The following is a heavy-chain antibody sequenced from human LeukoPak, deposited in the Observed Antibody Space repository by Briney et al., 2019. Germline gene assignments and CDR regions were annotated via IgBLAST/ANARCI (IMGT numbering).Heavy chain of an antibody. CDR1: GGSISSGGYY. Sequence: SETLSLTCTVSGGSISSGGYYWSWIRQHPGTGLEWIGYIYYSGSTYYNPSLKSRVTISVDTSKNQFSLKLSSVTAADTAVYYCARAEDIVVVVAAYGAFDIWGQGTMVTVSS. V-gene: IGHV4-31*03. CDR2: IYYSGST. J-gene: IGHJ3*02. D-gene: IGHD2-15*01. CDR3: ARAEDIVVVVAAYGAFDI.